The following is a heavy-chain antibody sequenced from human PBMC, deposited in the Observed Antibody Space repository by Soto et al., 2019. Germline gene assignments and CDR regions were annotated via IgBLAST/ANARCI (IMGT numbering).Heavy chain of an antibody. V-gene: IGHV1-69*06. CDR3: ARERQWELLRSGMDA. D-gene: IGHD1-26*01. CDR2: IIPIFGTA. J-gene: IGHJ6*02. CDR1: GGAFSSYA. Sequence: SVKFSCKASGGAFSSYAIRWVRQAPGQGLEWMGGIIPIFGTANYAQKFQGRVTITADKSTSTAYMELSSLRSEDTAVYYCARERQWELLRSGMDARGQGTTVTVSS.